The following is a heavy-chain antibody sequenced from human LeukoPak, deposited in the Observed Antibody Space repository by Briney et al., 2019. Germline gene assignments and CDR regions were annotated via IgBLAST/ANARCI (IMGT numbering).Heavy chain of an antibody. J-gene: IGHJ4*02. CDR2: ISAYNGYA. V-gene: IGHV1-18*01. Sequence: GASVKVSCKASGYTFTSYGISWVRQAPGQGLEWMGWISAYNGYAKYAQKLQGRVTMTTDTSTRTAYMELRSLRSDDTAVYYCARKGDYWNDGAYWGQGTLVTVSS. D-gene: IGHD1-1*01. CDR1: GYTFTSYG. CDR3: ARKGDYWNDGAY.